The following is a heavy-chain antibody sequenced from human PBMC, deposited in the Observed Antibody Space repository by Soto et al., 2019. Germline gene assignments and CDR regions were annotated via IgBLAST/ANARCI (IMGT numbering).Heavy chain of an antibody. CDR3: ARDSYGGGAAVAFDT. J-gene: IGHJ3*02. Sequence: QVTLVQSGAEVKKPGSSVKVSCKASGGTFSSYAISWVRQAPGQGLEWMGGIIPIFGTANYAQKFQGSVTITGDESTSTAYMELSSLRSEETAVYYCARDSYGGGAAVAFDTSCRGAMVTVSS. CDR2: IIPIFGTA. V-gene: IGHV1-69*01. D-gene: IGHD6-13*01. CDR1: GGTFSSYA.